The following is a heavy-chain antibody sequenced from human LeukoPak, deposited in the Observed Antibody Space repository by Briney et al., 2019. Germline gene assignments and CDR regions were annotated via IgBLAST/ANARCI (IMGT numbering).Heavy chain of an antibody. J-gene: IGHJ4*02. CDR1: GFTFSSYG. V-gene: IGHV3-30*03. CDR2: ISYDGSNK. Sequence: GGSLRLSCAASGFTFSSYGMHWVRQAPGKGLEWVAVISYDGSNKYYADSVKGRFTISRDNSKNSLYLQMNSLRAEDTAVYYCARDRGLNSYGLDHWGQGTLVTVSS. CDR3: ARDRGLNSYGLDH. D-gene: IGHD5-18*01.